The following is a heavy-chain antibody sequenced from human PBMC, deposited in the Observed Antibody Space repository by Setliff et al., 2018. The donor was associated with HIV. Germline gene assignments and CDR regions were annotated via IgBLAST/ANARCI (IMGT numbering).Heavy chain of an antibody. Sequence: TLSLTCTVSGGSISSYYWSWIRQPPGKGLEWIGYIYYSGSTNYNPSLKSRVTISVDTSKNQSSLKLSSVTAADTAVYYCAKIRGYYLDGAFDIWGQGTMVTVSS. CDR3: AKIRGYYLDGAFDI. J-gene: IGHJ3*02. CDR1: GGSISSYY. CDR2: IYYSGST. D-gene: IGHD3-22*01. V-gene: IGHV4-59*01.